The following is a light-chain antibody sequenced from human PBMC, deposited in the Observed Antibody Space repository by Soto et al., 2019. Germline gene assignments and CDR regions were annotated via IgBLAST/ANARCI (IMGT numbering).Light chain of an antibody. J-gene: IGKJ3*01. V-gene: IGKV1-39*01. CDR2: AAS. Sequence: DIQMTQSPSSLSASVGDKITITCRASQSISSHLNWYQQKPGKAPKLLIYAASSLQSGVPSRFSGSGSGTDFSLTISSLQPDDFATYSCQQSYSTLFTFGPGTKVDVK. CDR1: QSISSH. CDR3: QQSYSTLFT.